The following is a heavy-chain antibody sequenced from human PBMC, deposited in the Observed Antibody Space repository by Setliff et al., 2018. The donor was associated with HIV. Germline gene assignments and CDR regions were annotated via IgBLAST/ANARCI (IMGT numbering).Heavy chain of an antibody. J-gene: IGHJ4*02. CDR1: GYTFNSYG. Sequence: ASVKVSCKTSGYTFNSYGISWVRQAPGQGLEWVGLNIAFNGKTNSAPKFQGRVIMNTDTSTSKAHMELRSLRSDDTAIYYCARVIVDFDSSGFYYFDSWGQGTLVTVSS. D-gene: IGHD3-22*01. CDR2: NIAFNGKT. V-gene: IGHV1-18*01. CDR3: ARVIVDFDSSGFYYFDS.